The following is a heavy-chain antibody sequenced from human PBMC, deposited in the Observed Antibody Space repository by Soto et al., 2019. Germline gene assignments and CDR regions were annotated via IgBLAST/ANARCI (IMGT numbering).Heavy chain of an antibody. D-gene: IGHD4-17*01. Sequence: PGGSLRLSCAASGFTFSSYGMHWVRQAPGKGLEWVAVIWYDGSNKYYADSVKGRFTISRDNSKNTLYLQMNSLRAEATAVYYCARLSTVTTVDYWGQGTLVTVSS. CDR3: ARLSTVTTVDY. CDR1: GFTFSSYG. V-gene: IGHV3-33*01. CDR2: IWYDGSNK. J-gene: IGHJ4*02.